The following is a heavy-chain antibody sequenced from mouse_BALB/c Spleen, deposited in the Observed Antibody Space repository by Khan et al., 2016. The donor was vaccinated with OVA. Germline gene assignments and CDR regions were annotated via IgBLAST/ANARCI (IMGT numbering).Heavy chain of an antibody. J-gene: IGHJ3*01. V-gene: IGHV14-1*02. CDR3: ASDACSPCIDY. CDR1: GFNIKDYY. Sequence: EVKLLESGAELVRPGALVNLSCKASGFNIKDYYMHWVKQRPGQGLEWIGWIDPVKGNTIYEPKVPGQASITSDKSSNTAYLELSSLKSEDTAVSDCASDACSPCIDYWGQGTLVTVSA. CDR2: IDPVKGNT.